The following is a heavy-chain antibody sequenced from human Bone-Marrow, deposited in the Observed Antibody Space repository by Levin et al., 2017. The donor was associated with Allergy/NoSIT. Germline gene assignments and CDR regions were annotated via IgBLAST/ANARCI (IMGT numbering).Heavy chain of an antibody. CDR1: GYTFTDYY. Sequence: GASVKVSCKVSGYTFTDYYIHWVRQAPGQGLEWMGWINPKSGGTNYAQKFRGRVTMTRDTSVDTAYMELSSLRFDDTAIYYCARVDGGTYTSLDHWGQGTLVTVSS. V-gene: IGHV1-2*02. J-gene: IGHJ4*02. CDR2: INPKSGGT. CDR3: ARVDGGTYTSLDH. D-gene: IGHD1-26*01.